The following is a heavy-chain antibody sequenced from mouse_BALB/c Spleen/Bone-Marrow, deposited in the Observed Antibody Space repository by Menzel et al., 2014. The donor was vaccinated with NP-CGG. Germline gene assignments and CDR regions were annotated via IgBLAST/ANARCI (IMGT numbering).Heavy chain of an antibody. CDR2: IRNKANGYTT. CDR1: GFTFTAYY. Sequence: EVQGVESGGGLVQPGGSLRLSCATSGFTFTAYYMNWVRQPPGKALEWLGFIRNKANGYTTEYSASVKGRFTISRDNSQSILYLQMNILRAEDSATYYCARLGRGYFDYWGQGTTLTVSS. CDR3: ARLGRGYFDY. J-gene: IGHJ2*01. V-gene: IGHV7-3*02. D-gene: IGHD4-1*01.